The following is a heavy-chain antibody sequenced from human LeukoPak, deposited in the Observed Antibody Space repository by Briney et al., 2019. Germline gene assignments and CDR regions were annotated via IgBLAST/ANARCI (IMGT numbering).Heavy chain of an antibody. J-gene: IGHJ4*02. Sequence: SETLSLTCSVSGGSLGTFYWSWIRQSADKGLEYLGRIHPTGSTNYKPSLKSRFTMSIDTSRNQSSMTLQFVTAADTAVYFCARAHSGFYLDTWGQGTLVTVSS. D-gene: IGHD3-22*01. CDR1: GGSLGTFY. CDR2: IHPTGST. CDR3: ARAHSGFYLDT. V-gene: IGHV4-4*07.